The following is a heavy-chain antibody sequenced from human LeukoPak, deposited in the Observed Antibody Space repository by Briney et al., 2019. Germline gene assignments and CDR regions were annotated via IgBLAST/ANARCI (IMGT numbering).Heavy chain of an antibody. V-gene: IGHV1-69*01. CDR3: ARGAAPKFDY. J-gene: IGHJ4*02. Sequence: ASVKVSCKASGGTFSSFVINWVRQASGQRLEWMGGIIPVIVKPNYAQKFQGRITMTEDESTSTAYIELSSLRAEDTAVYFWARGAAPKFDYWGQGTLVSVSS. CDR2: IIPVIVKP. D-gene: IGHD6-25*01. CDR1: GGTFSSFV.